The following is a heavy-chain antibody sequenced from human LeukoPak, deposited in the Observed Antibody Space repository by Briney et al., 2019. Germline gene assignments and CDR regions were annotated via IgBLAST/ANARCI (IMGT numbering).Heavy chain of an antibody. Sequence: GGSLRLSCAASGFTFGSYAMGWVRRAPEKGLEWVSAISGSGGSTYYADSVKGRFTISRDNSKNTLYLQMNSLQTEDTAVYYCSTELSSVLSKFNWGQGTLVTVSS. V-gene: IGHV3-23*01. CDR3: STELSSVLSKFN. J-gene: IGHJ4*02. D-gene: IGHD3-3*02. CDR2: ISGSGGST. CDR1: GFTFGSYA.